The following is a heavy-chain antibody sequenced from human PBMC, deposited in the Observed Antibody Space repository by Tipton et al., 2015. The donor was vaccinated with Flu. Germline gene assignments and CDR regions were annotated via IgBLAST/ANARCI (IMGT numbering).Heavy chain of an antibody. CDR3: AILEYYDFWSGYWRGENYYGMDV. Sequence: TLSLTCTVSGGSISSSSYYWGWIRQPPGKGLEWIGSIYYSGSTYYNPSLKSRVTISVDTSKNQFSLKLSSVTAADTAVYYCAILEYYDFWSGYWRGENYYGMDVWGQGTPVTVSS. CDR2: IYYSGST. CDR1: GGSISSSSYY. D-gene: IGHD3-3*01. V-gene: IGHV4-39*01. J-gene: IGHJ6*02.